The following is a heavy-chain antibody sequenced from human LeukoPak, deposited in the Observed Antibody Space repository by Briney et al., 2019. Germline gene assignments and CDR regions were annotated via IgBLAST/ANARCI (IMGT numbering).Heavy chain of an antibody. CDR1: GYTLTELS. D-gene: IGHD3-10*02. Sequence: GASVKVSCKVSGYTLTELSMHWVRQAPGKGLEWMGGFDPEDGETIYAQKFQGRVTMTEDTSTDTAYMELSSLRSDDTAVYYCARDQGTRLFGESPLDYWGQGTLVTVSS. J-gene: IGHJ4*02. CDR3: ARDQGTRLFGESPLDY. CDR2: FDPEDGET. V-gene: IGHV1-24*01.